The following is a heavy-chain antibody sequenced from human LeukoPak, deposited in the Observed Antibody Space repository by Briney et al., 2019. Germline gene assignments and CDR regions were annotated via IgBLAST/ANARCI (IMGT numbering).Heavy chain of an antibody. J-gene: IGHJ6*03. CDR1: GYTFTSYD. V-gene: IGHV1-8*03. CDR2: MNPNSGNT. CDR3: ARGHLEQLGYYYMDV. Sequence: ASVKVSCKASGYTFTSYDINWVRQATGQGLGWMGWMNPNSGNTGYAQKFQGRVTITRNTSISTAYMELSSLRSEDTAVYYCARGHLEQLGYYYMDVWGKGTTVTVSS. D-gene: IGHD6-13*01.